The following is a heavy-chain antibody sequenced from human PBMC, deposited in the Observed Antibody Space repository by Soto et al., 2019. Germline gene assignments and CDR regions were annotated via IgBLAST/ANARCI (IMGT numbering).Heavy chain of an antibody. CDR2: IIPILGIA. J-gene: IGHJ3*02. V-gene: IGHV1-69*08. Sequence: QVQLVQSGAEVKKPGSSVKVSCKASGGTFSSYTISWVRQAPGQGLEWMGRIIPILGIANYAQKFQGRVTITAEKSTSTAYMELSSLRSEDTAVYYCARESYDSSGYYYSVSAFDIWGQGTMVTVSS. CDR3: ARESYDSSGYYYSVSAFDI. D-gene: IGHD3-22*01. CDR1: GGTFSSYT.